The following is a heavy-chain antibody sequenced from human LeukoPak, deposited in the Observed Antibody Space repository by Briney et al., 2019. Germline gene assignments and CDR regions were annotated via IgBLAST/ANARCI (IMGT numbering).Heavy chain of an antibody. Sequence: QSGGSLRLSCAASGFTFSSYAMSWVRQAPGKGLEWVSAISGSGGSTYYADSVKGRFTISRDNSKNTLYLQMNSLRAEDTAVYYCAKVAVRTGTTKIDYWGQGTLVTVSS. D-gene: IGHD1-1*01. J-gene: IGHJ4*02. CDR3: AKVAVRTGTTKIDY. V-gene: IGHV3-23*01. CDR2: ISGSGGST. CDR1: GFTFSSYA.